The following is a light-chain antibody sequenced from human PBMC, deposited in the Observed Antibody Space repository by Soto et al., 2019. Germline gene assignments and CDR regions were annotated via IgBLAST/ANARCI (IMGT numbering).Light chain of an antibody. CDR1: SSDVGTYNY. CDR2: HVS. CDR3: SSYTSSSTLV. J-gene: IGLJ2*01. Sequence: QSALTQPACVSGSPGQSITISCTGTSSDVGTYNYVSWYQQHPGEAPKLMIFHVSNRPSGVSNRFSGSKSGNTASLTISGLQAEDEADYYCSSYTSSSTLVFGGGTKLTVL. V-gene: IGLV2-14*01.